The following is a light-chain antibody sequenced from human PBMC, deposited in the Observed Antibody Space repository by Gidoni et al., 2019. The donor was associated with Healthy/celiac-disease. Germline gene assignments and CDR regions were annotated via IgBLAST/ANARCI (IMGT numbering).Light chain of an antibody. CDR1: QSLLHSNGYDY. V-gene: IGKV2-28*01. CDR2: LGS. CDR3: MQALQTPIT. J-gene: IGKJ5*01. Sequence: DVVMTQSPLSLLVTPGEPASISCRSSQSLLHSNGYDYLDWYLQKPGQSPQLLIYLGSNRASGVPDRFSGSGSGTDFTLKISRVEAEDVGIYYCMQALQTPITFGQGTRLDIK.